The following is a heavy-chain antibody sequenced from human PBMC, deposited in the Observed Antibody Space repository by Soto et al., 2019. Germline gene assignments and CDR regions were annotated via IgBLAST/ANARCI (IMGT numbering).Heavy chain of an antibody. CDR3: ERRGVGIAAAGRGAFDI. D-gene: IGHD6-13*01. V-gene: IGHV1-18*01. J-gene: IGHJ3*02. CDR2: ISAYNGNT. Sequence: ASVKVSCKASGYTFTSYGISWVRQAPGQGLEWMGWISAYNGNTNYAQKLQGRVTMTTDTSTSTAYMELRSLRSDDTAVYYCERRGVGIAAAGRGAFDIWGQGTMVTVSS. CDR1: GYTFTSYG.